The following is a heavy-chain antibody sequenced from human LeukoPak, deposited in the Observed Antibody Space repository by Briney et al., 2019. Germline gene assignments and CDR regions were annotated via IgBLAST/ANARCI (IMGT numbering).Heavy chain of an antibody. CDR1: GFTFSSYG. CDR2: IWYDGSDK. Sequence: GGSLRLSCAASGFTFSSYGMHWVRQAPGKGLEWVAIIWYDGSDKTYEDSVKGRFTISRDNSKNTLYLQMNSLRAEDTAVYYCARGVDYYENSGTIDYWGQGTLVTVSS. D-gene: IGHD3-22*01. V-gene: IGHV3-33*01. J-gene: IGHJ4*02. CDR3: ARGVDYYENSGTIDY.